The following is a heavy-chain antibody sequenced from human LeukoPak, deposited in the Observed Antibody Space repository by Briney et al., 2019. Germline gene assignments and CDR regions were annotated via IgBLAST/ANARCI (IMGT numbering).Heavy chain of an antibody. CDR2: ISGYNGKT. Sequence: ASVKVSCEASGYTFNTYGITWVRQAPGQGLEWMGWISGYNGKTKYAQKLQDRVTITRDTSASTAYMELSSLRSEDMAVYYCARALYGDQLDYWGQGTLVTVSS. D-gene: IGHD4-17*01. CDR1: GYTFNTYG. V-gene: IGHV1-18*03. J-gene: IGHJ4*02. CDR3: ARALYGDQLDY.